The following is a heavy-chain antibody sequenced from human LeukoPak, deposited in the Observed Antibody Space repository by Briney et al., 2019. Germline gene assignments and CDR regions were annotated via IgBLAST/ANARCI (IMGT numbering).Heavy chain of an antibody. J-gene: IGHJ4*02. D-gene: IGHD4-17*01. CDR3: ARDDPTVTTSH. CDR2: ISAYNGNT. V-gene: IGHV1-18*01. Sequence: VASVKVSCKASGYTFTSYGISWGRQAPGQGLEWMGWISAYNGNTNYAQKLQGRVTMTTDTSTSTAYMELRSLRSDDTAVYYCARDDPTVTTSHWGQGTLVTVSS. CDR1: GYTFTSYG.